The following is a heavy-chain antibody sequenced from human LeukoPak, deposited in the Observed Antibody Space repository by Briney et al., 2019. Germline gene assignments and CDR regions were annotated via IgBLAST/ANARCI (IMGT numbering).Heavy chain of an antibody. CDR2: VYDTGAT. D-gene: IGHD1/OR15-1a*01. J-gene: IGHJ5*02. Sequence: PSETLSLTCTVSGGPISGYYWSWIRQPPGKRLEWVGYVYDTGATNYNPSLKSRFTISIDTSKNQFSLYLSSVTAADTAVYYCARLPLIATTRGGFDPWGQGTLVTVSS. V-gene: IGHV4-59*08. CDR1: GGPISGYY. CDR3: ARLPLIATTRGGFDP.